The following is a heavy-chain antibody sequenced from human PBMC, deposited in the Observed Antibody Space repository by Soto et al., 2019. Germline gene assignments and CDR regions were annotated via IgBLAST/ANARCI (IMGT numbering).Heavy chain of an antibody. CDR1: GGSISSSNW. Sequence: PSETLSLTCAVSGGSISSSNWWSWVRQPPGKGLEWIGEIYHSGSTNYNPSLKSRVTISVDKSKNQFSLKLSSVTAADTAVYYCARRYYYGSGSFFDSWGQGTLVTVSS. CDR2: IYHSGST. CDR3: ARRYYYGSGSFFDS. J-gene: IGHJ4*02. V-gene: IGHV4-4*02. D-gene: IGHD3-10*01.